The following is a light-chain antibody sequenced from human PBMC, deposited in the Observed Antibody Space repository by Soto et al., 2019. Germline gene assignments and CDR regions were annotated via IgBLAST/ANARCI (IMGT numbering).Light chain of an antibody. V-gene: IGLV2-14*01. J-gene: IGLJ2*01. CDR2: DVS. CDR3: SSYTSSSTLEV. Sequence: HSALTQPASVSGSPGQSITISCTGTSSDVGGYNYVSWYQQHPGKAPKLMIYDVSNRPSGVSNRFSGSKSGNTASLTISGLQAEDEADDYCSSYTSSSTLEVFGGGTTLTVL. CDR1: SSDVGGYNY.